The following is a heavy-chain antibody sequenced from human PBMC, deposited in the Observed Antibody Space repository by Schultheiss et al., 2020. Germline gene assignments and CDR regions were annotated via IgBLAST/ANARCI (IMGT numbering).Heavy chain of an antibody. V-gene: IGHV3-30*18. CDR1: GFTFSSYS. Sequence: GSPRLSCAASGFTFSSYSMNWVRQAPGKGLEWVAVISYDGSNKYYADSVKGRFTISRDNSKNTLYLQMNSLRAEDTAVYYCAKATGETNYFDYWGQGTLVTVSS. J-gene: IGHJ4*02. CDR3: AKATGETNYFDY. D-gene: IGHD4-17*01. CDR2: ISYDGSNK.